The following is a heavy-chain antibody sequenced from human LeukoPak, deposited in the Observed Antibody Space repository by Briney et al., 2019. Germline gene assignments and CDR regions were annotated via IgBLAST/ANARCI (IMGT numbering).Heavy chain of an antibody. Sequence: AGGSLRLSCAASGFTFSSYSMNWVRQAPGKGLEWVSSISSSSSYIYYADSVKGRFTISRDNAKSSLYLQMNSLSAEDTAVYYCARSGRPATGTISDYWGQGTLVTVSS. CDR2: ISSSSSYI. D-gene: IGHD6-13*01. V-gene: IGHV3-21*01. J-gene: IGHJ4*02. CDR1: GFTFSSYS. CDR3: ARSGRPATGTISDY.